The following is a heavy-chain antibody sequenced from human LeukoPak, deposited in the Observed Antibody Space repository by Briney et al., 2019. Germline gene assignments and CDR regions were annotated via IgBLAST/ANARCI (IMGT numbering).Heavy chain of an antibody. Sequence: GGSLRLSCAASGFTFSSYNMNWVRQAPGKGLEWVSTITSTSTYIAYANSVKGRFTISRDNADNSLYLQMNSLRDDDTAVYYCAKERPHGRDVWGQGTSVTVSS. D-gene: IGHD6-6*01. J-gene: IGHJ6*02. CDR1: GFTFSSYN. CDR2: ITSTSTYI. V-gene: IGHV3-21*01. CDR3: AKERPHGRDV.